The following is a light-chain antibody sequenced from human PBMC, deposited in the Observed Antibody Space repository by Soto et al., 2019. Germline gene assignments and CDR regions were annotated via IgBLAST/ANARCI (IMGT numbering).Light chain of an antibody. V-gene: IGKV1-27*01. Sequence: DIKMTQSPSSLSASVGDRVTITCRASQGITNFLAWYQQKPGTVPKLLIYAASTLQSGVPSRFSGSGFGTDFTLNISSLQPEDVATYYCQKYSSAPFTFGPGTKVDIK. CDR2: AAS. CDR1: QGITNF. J-gene: IGKJ3*01. CDR3: QKYSSAPFT.